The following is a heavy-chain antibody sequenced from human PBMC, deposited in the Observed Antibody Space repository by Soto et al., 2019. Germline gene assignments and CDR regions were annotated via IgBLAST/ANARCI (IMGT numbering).Heavy chain of an antibody. CDR2: ISGSGGST. CDR3: AKSRGFLEWLLVYYFDY. V-gene: IGHV3-23*01. Sequence: EVQLLESGGGLVQPGGSLRLSCAASGFTFSSYAMSWVRQAPGKGLEWVSAISGSGGSTYYADSVKGRFTISRDNSKNTLYLQMNSLRAEDTAVYYCAKSRGFLEWLLVYYFDYWGQGTLVTVSS. J-gene: IGHJ4*02. D-gene: IGHD3-3*01. CDR1: GFTFSSYA.